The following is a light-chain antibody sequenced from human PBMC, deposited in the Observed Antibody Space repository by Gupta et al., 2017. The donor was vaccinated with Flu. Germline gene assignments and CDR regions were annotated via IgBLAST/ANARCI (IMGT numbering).Light chain of an antibody. CDR3: QQRQSTWIT. V-gene: IGKV1-39*01. CDR2: VAS. Sequence: DIQVTQSPSSLSASVGDRVTITCRTSEIINTYLNWYQQKPGKAPKLLIYVASHLQSGVPSRFSGSGSGTDFTLTISNRQLEDFTTYYCQQRQSTWITFGGGTKVEI. CDR1: EIINTY. J-gene: IGKJ4*01.